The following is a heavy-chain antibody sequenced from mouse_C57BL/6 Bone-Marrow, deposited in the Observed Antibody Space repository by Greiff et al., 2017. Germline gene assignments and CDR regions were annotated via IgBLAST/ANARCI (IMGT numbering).Heavy chain of an antibody. CDR2: ISDGGSYT. J-gene: IGHJ4*01. CDR1: GFTFSSYA. CDR3: ARGDGYPLAMDY. D-gene: IGHD2-3*01. V-gene: IGHV5-4*01. Sequence: EVQVVESGGGLVKPGGSLKLSCAASGFTFSSYAMSWVRQTPETRLEWVATISDGGSYTYYPDNVKGRFTISRDNAKNNLYLQMSHLKSEDTAMYYCARGDGYPLAMDYWGQGTSVTVSS.